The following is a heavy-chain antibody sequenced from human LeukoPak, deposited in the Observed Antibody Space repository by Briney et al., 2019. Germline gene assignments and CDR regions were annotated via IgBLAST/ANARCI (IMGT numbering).Heavy chain of an antibody. CDR1: GFTFSSYW. D-gene: IGHD1-26*01. CDR3: ARDLVKVGATPTADY. J-gene: IGHJ4*02. Sequence: GGSLRLSRAASGFTFSSYWMHWVRQAPGKGLVWVSRINSDGSSTSYADSVKGRFTISRDNAKNSLYLQMNSLRAEDTALYHCARDLVKVGATPTADYWGQGTLVTVSS. V-gene: IGHV3-74*01. CDR2: INSDGSST.